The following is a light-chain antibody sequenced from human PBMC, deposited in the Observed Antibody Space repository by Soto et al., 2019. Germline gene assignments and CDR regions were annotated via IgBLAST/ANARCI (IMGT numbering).Light chain of an antibody. CDR1: QSVTSNY. CDR3: QQYGSSPRT. V-gene: IGKV3-20*01. J-gene: IGKJ1*01. CDR2: GAS. Sequence: EIVLTQSPGTLSLSPGERATLSCRASQSVTSNYLAWYQQKPGQAPRLLFFGASIRATGIPDRFSGGGSGTDFTLTISRLEPEDFAVYFCQQYGSSPRTFGQGTKVDI.